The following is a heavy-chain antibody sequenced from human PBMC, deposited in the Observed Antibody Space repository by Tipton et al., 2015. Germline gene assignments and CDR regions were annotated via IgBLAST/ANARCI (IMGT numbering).Heavy chain of an antibody. V-gene: IGHV4-61*01. CDR2: IHNSGNT. CDR1: GGSVSSGSFY. J-gene: IGHJ1*01. CDR3: ARSPPGDYEYIEY. Sequence: TLSITCTVSGGSVSSGSFYWSWIRQPPGKGLECIGYIHNSGNTDYNPSLKSRLTMSLDMSKNQFSLELTSVTAADTAVYYCARSPPGDYEYIEYWGQGTLITVSS. D-gene: IGHD3-16*01.